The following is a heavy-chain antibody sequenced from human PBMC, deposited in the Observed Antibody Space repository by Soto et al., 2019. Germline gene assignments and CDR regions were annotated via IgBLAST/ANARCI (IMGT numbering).Heavy chain of an antibody. CDR1: GYTFTSYG. CDR2: MIAYNGNT. Sequence: QVQLVQSGAEVKKPGASVKVSCKASGYTFTSYGIIWVRQAPGQGLECMVWMIAYNGNTNNAQNLQGRVTMTTHTSTSTAYLELRSLRSDDTAVYYCAIDRRSYAPDYWSQGTLVTVSA. V-gene: IGHV1-18*01. CDR3: AIDRRSYAPDY. D-gene: IGHD1-26*01. J-gene: IGHJ4*02.